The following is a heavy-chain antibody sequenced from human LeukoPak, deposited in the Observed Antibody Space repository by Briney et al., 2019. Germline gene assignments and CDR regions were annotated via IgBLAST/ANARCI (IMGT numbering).Heavy chain of an antibody. CDR3: AKVAAYFDWLLHFDY. V-gene: IGHV3-23*01. CDR2: ISGSGGST. Sequence: GGSLRLSCAASGFTFSSYAMSWVRQTPGKGLEWVSAISGSGGSTYYADSVKGRFTISRDNSKNTLYLQMNSLRAEDTAVYYCAKVAAYFDWLLHFDYWGQGTLVTVSS. D-gene: IGHD3-9*01. CDR1: GFTFSSYA. J-gene: IGHJ4*02.